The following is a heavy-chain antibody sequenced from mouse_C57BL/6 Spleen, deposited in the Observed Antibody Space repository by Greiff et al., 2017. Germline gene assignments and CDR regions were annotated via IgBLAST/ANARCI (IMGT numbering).Heavy chain of an antibody. J-gene: IGHJ1*03. CDR3: ARDVYDVRYFDV. CDR1: GYTFTSYW. V-gene: IGHV1-69*01. D-gene: IGHD2-2*01. CDR2: IDPSDSYT. Sequence: QVQLQQPGAELVMPGASVKLSCKASGYTFTSYWMHWVKQRPGQGLEWIGEIDPSDSYTNYNQKFKGKSTLTVDKSSSTAYMQLSSLTSADSAVYYCARDVYDVRYFDVWGTGTTVTVSS.